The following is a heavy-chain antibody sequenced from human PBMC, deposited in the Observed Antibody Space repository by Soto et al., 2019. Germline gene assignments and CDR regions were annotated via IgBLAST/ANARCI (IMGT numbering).Heavy chain of an antibody. CDR1: GFTFNNYA. CDR2: ITASGGRT. CDR3: AKDQRYAAYVRWFDS. V-gene: IGHV3-23*01. D-gene: IGHD2-8*01. Sequence: EVHLLESGGGLVQPGGSLRLSCTASGFTFNNYAMTWVRQAPGRGLEGVSGITASGGRTYYADSVKGRFTISRDNSKSPLYMQMNSLRADDTAVYYCAKDQRYAAYVRWFDSWGQGTLVTVSS. J-gene: IGHJ5*01.